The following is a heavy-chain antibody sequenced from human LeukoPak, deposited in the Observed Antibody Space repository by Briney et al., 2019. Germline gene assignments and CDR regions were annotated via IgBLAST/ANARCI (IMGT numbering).Heavy chain of an antibody. D-gene: IGHD6-19*01. V-gene: IGHV4-38-2*02. CDR1: GYSISTDYH. J-gene: IGHJ4*02. CDR3: ASSGWYLSSFN. Sequence: SETLSLTCSVSGYSISTDYHWAWIRQPPGKGLEWIGSIYHTGNTYYKPSLKSRVTISVDTSKNQFSLKLSSVTAADTAVYYCASSGWYLSSFNWGQGTLVTVSS. CDR2: IYHTGNT.